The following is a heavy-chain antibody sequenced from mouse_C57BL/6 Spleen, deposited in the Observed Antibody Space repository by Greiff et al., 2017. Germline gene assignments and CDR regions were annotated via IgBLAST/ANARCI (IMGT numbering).Heavy chain of an antibody. V-gene: IGHV1-53*01. J-gene: IGHJ4*01. CDR2: INPSNGGT. CDR3: ARGGGLRRLTGRFYYAMDY. D-gene: IGHD2-2*01. Sequence: QVQLQQPGTELVKPGASVKLSCKASGYTFTSYWMHWVKQRPGQGLEWIGNINPSNGGTNYNEKFKSKATLTVDKSSSTAYMQLSSLTSEDSAVYYCARGGGLRRLTGRFYYAMDYWGQGTSVTVSS. CDR1: GYTFTSYW.